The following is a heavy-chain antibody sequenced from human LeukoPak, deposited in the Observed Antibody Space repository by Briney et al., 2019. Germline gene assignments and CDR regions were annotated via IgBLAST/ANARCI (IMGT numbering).Heavy chain of an antibody. CDR3: AKDVGATTVYYFDY. CDR2: ISYDGSNK. Sequence: GGSLRLSCAASGFTFSSYGMHWVRQAPGKGLEWVAVISYDGSNKYYADSVKGRFTISRDNSKNTLYLQMNSLRAEDTAVYYCAKDVGATTVYYFDYWGQGTLVTVSS. D-gene: IGHD1-26*01. CDR1: GFTFSSYG. V-gene: IGHV3-30*18. J-gene: IGHJ4*02.